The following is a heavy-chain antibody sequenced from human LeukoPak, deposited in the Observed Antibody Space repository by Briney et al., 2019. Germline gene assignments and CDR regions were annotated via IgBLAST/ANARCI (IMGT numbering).Heavy chain of an antibody. J-gene: IGHJ4*02. CDR3: ARDYCSSTSCLFDY. D-gene: IGHD2-2*01. CDR1: GYTYTGYH. V-gene: IGHV1-2*06. Sequence: ASVKVSCKASGYTYTGYHMHWVRQAPGQGLEWMGRINPNSGDTNYAQKFQGRVTMTRDTSISTAYVELSRLRSDDTAVYYCARDYCSSTSCLFDYWGQGTLVTVSS. CDR2: INPNSGDT.